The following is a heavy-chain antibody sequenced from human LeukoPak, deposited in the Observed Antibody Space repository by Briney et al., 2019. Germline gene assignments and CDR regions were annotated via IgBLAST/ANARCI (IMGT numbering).Heavy chain of an antibody. J-gene: IGHJ4*02. CDR1: GGSFSGYY. D-gene: IGHD5-24*01. Sequence: PSETLSLTCAVYGGSFSGYYWSWIRQPPGMGLEWIGEINHSGSTNYNPSLKSRVTISVDTSKNQFSLKLSSATAADTAVYYCARVGYNPSFDYWGQETLVTVSS. V-gene: IGHV4-34*01. CDR3: ARVGYNPSFDY. CDR2: INHSGST.